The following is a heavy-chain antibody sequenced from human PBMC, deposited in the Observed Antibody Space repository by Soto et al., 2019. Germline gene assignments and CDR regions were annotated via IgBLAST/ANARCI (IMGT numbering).Heavy chain of an antibody. D-gene: IGHD3-3*01. V-gene: IGHV3-30-3*01. J-gene: IGHJ4*02. Sequence: QVQLAESGGRVVQPGRSLRLSCAASGFAFRNYAMHWVRQPPGKGLEWVAVISSDESNKYYADSVKGRFIISRDNSKNMVYMQMNSLRPEDTALYYCVRDQNHDTSGPGWSAFVYWGQGMMVTVSS. CDR1: GFAFRNYA. CDR3: VRDQNHDTSGPGWSAFVY. CDR2: ISSDESNK.